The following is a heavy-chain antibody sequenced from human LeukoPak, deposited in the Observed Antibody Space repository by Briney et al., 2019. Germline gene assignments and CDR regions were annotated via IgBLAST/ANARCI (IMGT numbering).Heavy chain of an antibody. J-gene: IGHJ4*02. CDR1: GGSFSGYY. V-gene: IGHV4-34*01. Sequence: SETLSLTCAVYGGSFSGYYWSWIRQPPGKGLEWIGEINHSGSTNYNPSLKSRVTISVDTSKNQFSLKLSSVTAADTAVYYCARGRDYQLLYVFTNGIDYWGQGTLVTVSS. CDR2: INHSGST. CDR3: ARGRDYQLLYVFTNGIDY. D-gene: IGHD2-2*02.